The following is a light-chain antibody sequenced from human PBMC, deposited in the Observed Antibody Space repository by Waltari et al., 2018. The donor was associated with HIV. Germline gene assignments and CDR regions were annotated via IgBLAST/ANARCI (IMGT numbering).Light chain of an antibody. CDR2: EVN. J-gene: IGLJ2*01. CDR3: TSYAGINPVA. V-gene: IGLV2-8*01. Sequence: QSALTQPPSASGPPGQSVTISCTGTSSAVGRYDYVSWYQQHPGKAPKLLIYEVNKRPSGVPDRFSGSKSGNTASLTVSGLQAEDEAEYSCTSYAGINPVAFGGGTKLTVL. CDR1: SSAVGRYDY.